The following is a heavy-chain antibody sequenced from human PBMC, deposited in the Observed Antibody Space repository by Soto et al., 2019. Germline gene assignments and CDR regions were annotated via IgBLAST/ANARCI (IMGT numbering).Heavy chain of an antibody. J-gene: IGHJ4*02. D-gene: IGHD2-21*02. CDR3: ARALLLAYCGGDCPGDFDY. CDR2: IYYSGST. Sequence: QVQLQESGPGLVKPSQTLSLTCTVSGGSISSGDYYWSWIRQPPGKGLEWIGYIYYSGSTYYNPSLKSRVTISVDTSKNQFSLKLSSVTAADTAVYYCARALLLAYCGGDCPGDFDYWGQGTLVTVSS. V-gene: IGHV4-30-4*01. CDR1: GGSISSGDYY.